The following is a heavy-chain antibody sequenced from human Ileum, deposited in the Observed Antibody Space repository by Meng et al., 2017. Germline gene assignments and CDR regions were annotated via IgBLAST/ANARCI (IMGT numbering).Heavy chain of an antibody. CDR1: GASVTTSHYQ. Sequence: QVKLQESGPGLVRPSETLSLICTVSGASVTTSHYQWGWIRQPPGKGLEWIGYASTNYNPSLKSRLTISSDTSKNQVSLKLTSVTAADTAVYYCARDHWGSLDYWGQGSLVTVSS. D-gene: IGHD7-27*01. CDR2: AST. CDR3: ARDHWGSLDY. J-gene: IGHJ4*02. V-gene: IGHV4-61*01.